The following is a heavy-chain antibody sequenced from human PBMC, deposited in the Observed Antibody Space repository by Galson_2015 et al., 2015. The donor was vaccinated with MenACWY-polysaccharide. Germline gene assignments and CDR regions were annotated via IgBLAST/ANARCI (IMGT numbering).Heavy chain of an antibody. V-gene: IGHV3-30-3*01. J-gene: IGHJ4*02. CDR1: GFTFNTFA. D-gene: IGHD3-10*01. Sequence: SLRLSCAGSGFTFNTFAMNWVRQAPGKGLEWVALISYDGSNKYHADSVKGRFTISRNNSKNTVYLQMDCLRPEDTALYYCARGVRSFARGDYWGQGAQVTVSS. CDR2: ISYDGSNK. CDR3: ARGVRSFARGDY.